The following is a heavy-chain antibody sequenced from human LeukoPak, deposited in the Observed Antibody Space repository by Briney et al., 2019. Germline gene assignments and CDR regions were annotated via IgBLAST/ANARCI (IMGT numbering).Heavy chain of an antibody. Sequence: GGSLRLSCAASRFTFTTYAMSWVRQAPGNGLEWISTLSNSGDNTYYADSVKGRFSISRDKSKNPLSLQMNSLRADDTAVYYCAKSHSVTYRGYFDSWGQGTLVTVSS. CDR1: RFTFTTYA. CDR3: AKSHSVTYRGYFDS. CDR2: LSNSGDNT. D-gene: IGHD4-23*01. V-gene: IGHV3-23*01. J-gene: IGHJ4*02.